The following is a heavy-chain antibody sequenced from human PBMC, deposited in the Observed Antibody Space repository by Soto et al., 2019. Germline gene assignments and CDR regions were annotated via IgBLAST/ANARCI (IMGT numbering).Heavy chain of an antibody. CDR2: INHSGST. J-gene: IGHJ6*02. CDR1: GGSFSGYY. V-gene: IGHV4-34*01. D-gene: IGHD3-3*01. CDR3: ASPHSDYDFWSDYGMDV. Sequence: SETLSLTCAVYGGSFSGYYWIWIRQPPGKGLEWIGEINHSGSTNYNPSLKSRVTISVDTSKNQFSLKLSSVTAADTAVYYCASPHSDYDFWSDYGMDVWGQGTTVTVSS.